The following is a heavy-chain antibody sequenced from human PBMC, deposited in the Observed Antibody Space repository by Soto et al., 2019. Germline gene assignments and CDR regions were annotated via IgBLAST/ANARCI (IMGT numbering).Heavy chain of an antibody. V-gene: IGHV3-66*01. CDR3: ASDQESYCLSTSCYRH. Sequence: GGSLRLSCAASGITVSTNYMTWVRQAPGKGLEWVSEIYTGGTTYYADSVKDRFIISRDNAKNSLYLQMNSLRAEDTAVYYCASDQESYCLSTSCYRHWGQVILVTFSS. CDR2: IYTGGTT. D-gene: IGHD2-2*02. J-gene: IGHJ4*02. CDR1: GITVSTNY.